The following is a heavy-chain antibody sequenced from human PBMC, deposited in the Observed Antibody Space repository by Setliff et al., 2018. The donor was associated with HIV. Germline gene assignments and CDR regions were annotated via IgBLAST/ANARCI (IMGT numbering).Heavy chain of an antibody. CDR2: MHHSGST. D-gene: IGHD6-19*01. Sequence: SETLSLTCVVSGYSISSGYFWGWIRQPPGEGLEWTGNMHHSGSTYYYPSLKSRVTMSVDTSKNQFSLKLTSVTAADTAVYYCARLSDSSSGWYGSFDFWGQGTLVTVSS. CDR3: ARLSDSSSGWYGSFDF. J-gene: IGHJ4*01. CDR1: GYSISSGYF. V-gene: IGHV4-38-2*01.